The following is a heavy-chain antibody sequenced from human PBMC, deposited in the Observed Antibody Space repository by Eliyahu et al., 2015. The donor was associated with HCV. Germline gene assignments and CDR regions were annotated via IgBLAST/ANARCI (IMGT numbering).Heavy chain of an antibody. J-gene: IGHJ3*02. Sequence: APSGFTFSSSDMNWVRQAPGKGLEWISYISSSSRTKYYADSMKGRFTISRDSAKNSLYLQMNSLRDEDTAVYYCARGYAFDIWGQGTMVTVSS. CDR2: ISSSSRTK. V-gene: IGHV3-48*02. CDR1: GFTFSSSD. CDR3: ARGYAFDI.